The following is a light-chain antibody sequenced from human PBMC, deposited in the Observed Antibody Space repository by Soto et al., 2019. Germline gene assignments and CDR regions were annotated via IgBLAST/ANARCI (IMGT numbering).Light chain of an antibody. CDR3: QQYNPYSPYT. Sequence: DIQMTQSPSTLSASVGDRVTISCRASQSISSWLAWYQQKPGKAPNLLIYDASSLQSGVPSRFSGIGSGTEFTLTISSLQPDDFATYYCQQYNPYSPYTFGQGTKVDIK. J-gene: IGKJ2*01. CDR2: DAS. CDR1: QSISSW. V-gene: IGKV1-5*01.